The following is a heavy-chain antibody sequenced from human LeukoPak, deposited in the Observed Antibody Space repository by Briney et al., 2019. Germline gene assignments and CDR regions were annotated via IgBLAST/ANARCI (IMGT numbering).Heavy chain of an antibody. CDR3: ARVNYYDSSGYFFLDY. V-gene: IGHV4-34*01. CDR1: GGSFSGYY. J-gene: IGHJ4*02. D-gene: IGHD3-22*01. Sequence: SETLSLTCAVYGGSFSGYYWSWIRQPPGKGLEWIGEINHSGSTNYNPSLKSRVTISVDRSKNQFSLRLSSVTAADTAVYYCARVNYYDSSGYFFLDYWGQGTLVTVSS. CDR2: INHSGST.